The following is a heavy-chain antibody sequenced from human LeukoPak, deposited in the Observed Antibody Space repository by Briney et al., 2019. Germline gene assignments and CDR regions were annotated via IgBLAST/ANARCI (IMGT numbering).Heavy chain of an antibody. CDR3: ATAARDYYYYMDV. J-gene: IGHJ6*03. Sequence: GGSLRLSCAASGFTFSNYGLHWVRQAPGKGLEWVAVIWSDGSNKYYADSVKGRFTISRDISKNTLYLQMNSLRAEDTAVYYCATAARDYYYYMDVWGKGTTVTVSS. V-gene: IGHV3-30*02. CDR2: IWSDGSNK. CDR1: GFTFSNYG. D-gene: IGHD6-13*01.